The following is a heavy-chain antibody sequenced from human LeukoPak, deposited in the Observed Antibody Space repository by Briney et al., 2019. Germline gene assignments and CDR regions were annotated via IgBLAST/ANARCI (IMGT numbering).Heavy chain of an antibody. V-gene: IGHV3-21*01. Sequence: KPGGSLRLSCPASGFTFSSYSMNWVRQAPGKGLEWVSSISSSSSYIYYADSVKGRFTISRDNAKNSLYLQMNSLRPEDTAVYYCARDVGYGDYVGYWGQGTLVTVSS. J-gene: IGHJ4*02. CDR3: ARDVGYGDYVGY. CDR1: GFTFSSYS. D-gene: IGHD4-17*01. CDR2: ISSSSSYI.